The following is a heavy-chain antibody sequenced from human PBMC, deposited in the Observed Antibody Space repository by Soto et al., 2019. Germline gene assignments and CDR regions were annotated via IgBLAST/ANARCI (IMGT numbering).Heavy chain of an antibody. CDR1: GGSISSSSYY. Sequence: SETLSLTCTVSGGSISSSSYYWGWIRQPPGKGLEWIGSIYYSGSTYYNPSLKSRVTISVDTSKNQFSLKLSSVTAADTAVYYCARHGAGYCSGGSCYTVQQNFDYWGQGTLVTVSS. D-gene: IGHD2-15*01. CDR2: IYYSGST. CDR3: ARHGAGYCSGGSCYTVQQNFDY. J-gene: IGHJ4*02. V-gene: IGHV4-39*01.